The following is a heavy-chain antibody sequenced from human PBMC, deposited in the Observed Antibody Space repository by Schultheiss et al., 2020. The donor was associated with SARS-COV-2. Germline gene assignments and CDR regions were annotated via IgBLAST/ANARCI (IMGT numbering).Heavy chain of an antibody. Sequence: GGFLRLSCAASGFTVSSNYMSWVRQAPGKGLECVSVIYGGDNTHYAESVKGRFTISRDNSKNTLYLQMNTLRAEDTAVYYCARRAPYGSGRQWMDVWGQGTTVTVSS. CDR2: IYGGDNT. J-gene: IGHJ6*02. CDR1: GFTVSSNY. D-gene: IGHD3-10*01. CDR3: ARRAPYGSGRQWMDV. V-gene: IGHV3-66*02.